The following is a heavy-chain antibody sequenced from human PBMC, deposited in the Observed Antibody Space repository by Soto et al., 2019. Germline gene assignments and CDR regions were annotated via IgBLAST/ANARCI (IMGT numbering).Heavy chain of an antibody. CDR2: ISYDGDYR. CDR3: AKKSPYFYAVDV. CDR1: GFTFSSYG. J-gene: IGHJ6*02. V-gene: IGHV3-30*18. Sequence: QVQLVESGGGVVQPGRSLRLSCAASGFTFSSYGMHWVRQAPGKGLEWVALISYDGDYRYYADSVKGRFTISRDNTKNTVFLQMKGLRTEDTAPYYCAKKSPYFYAVDVWGLGTPVTVSS.